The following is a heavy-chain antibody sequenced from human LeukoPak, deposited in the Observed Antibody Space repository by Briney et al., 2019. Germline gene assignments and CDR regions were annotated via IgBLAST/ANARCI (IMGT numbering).Heavy chain of an antibody. CDR1: GGTFSSYA. D-gene: IGHD4-17*01. Sequence: GASVKVSCKASGGTFSSYAISWVRQAPGQGLEWMGWINPGSGGTSYAQKFQGRVTMTRDTSITTAYMEVNRLRSDDTAVYYCATLDYGDHGYWGQGTLVTVSS. CDR2: INPGSGGT. J-gene: IGHJ4*02. V-gene: IGHV1-2*02. CDR3: ATLDYGDHGY.